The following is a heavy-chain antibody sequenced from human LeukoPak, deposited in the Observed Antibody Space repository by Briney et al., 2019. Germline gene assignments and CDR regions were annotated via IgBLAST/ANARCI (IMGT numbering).Heavy chain of an antibody. CDR2: TIPIFGTA. J-gene: IGHJ6*03. V-gene: IGHV1-69*13. CDR3: ARGVVPAAIYYYYYMDV. Sequence: GASVKVSCKASGGTFSSYAISWVRQAPGQGLEWMGGTIPIFGTANYAQKFQGRVTITADESTSTAYMELSSLRSEDTAVYYCARGVVPAAIYYYYYMDVWGKGTTVTISS. D-gene: IGHD2-2*01. CDR1: GGTFSSYA.